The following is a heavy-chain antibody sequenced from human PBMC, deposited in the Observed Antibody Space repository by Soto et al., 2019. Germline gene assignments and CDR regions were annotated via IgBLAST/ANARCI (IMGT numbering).Heavy chain of an antibody. V-gene: IGHV4-59*01. D-gene: IGHD4-4*01. CDR1: VASIDGDC. CDR3: ARAPYSHLVCDN. Sequence: SETLCVTCTFSVASIDGDCWTWIRQSPGKGLDWIGNISYNEINQYNPSLKSRVTITRDMSKNQFSLILTSVTAADPAVYSSARAPYSHLVCDNWGQGTRVSVSS. CDR2: ISYNEIN. J-gene: IGHJ4*03.